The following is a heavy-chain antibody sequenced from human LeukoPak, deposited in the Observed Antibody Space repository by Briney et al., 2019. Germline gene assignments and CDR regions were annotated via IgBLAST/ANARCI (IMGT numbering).Heavy chain of an antibody. D-gene: IGHD6-13*01. CDR3: ARGVVAAAGRTFDF. CDR2: IYYSGST. Sequence: KTSETLSLTCTVSGGSISSYYWSWIRQPPGKGLEWIGYIYYSGSTNYNPSLKSRVTISVDTSKNQFSLKLSSVTAADTAVYYCARGVVAAAGRTFDFWGQGTLVTVSS. V-gene: IGHV4-59*01. CDR1: GGSISSYY. J-gene: IGHJ4*02.